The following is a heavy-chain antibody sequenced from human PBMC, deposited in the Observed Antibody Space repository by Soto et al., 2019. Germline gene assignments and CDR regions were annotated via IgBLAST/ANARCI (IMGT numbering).Heavy chain of an antibody. Sequence: EVQLVESGGGLVQPGGSLKLSCAASGFTFSGSAMHWVRQASGKGLEWVGRIRSKANSYATAYAASVKGSFTISRDDSKNTAYLQMNSLKTEDTAVYYCTRPGRIVVVPAAMHYYYYMDVWGKGTTVTVSS. CDR1: GFTFSGSA. V-gene: IGHV3-73*01. CDR3: TRPGRIVVVPAAMHYYYYMDV. CDR2: IRSKANSYAT. D-gene: IGHD2-2*01. J-gene: IGHJ6*03.